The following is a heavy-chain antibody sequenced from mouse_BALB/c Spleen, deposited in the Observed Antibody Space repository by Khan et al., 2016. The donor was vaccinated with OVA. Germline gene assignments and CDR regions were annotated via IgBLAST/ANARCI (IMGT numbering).Heavy chain of an antibody. CDR2: INPSTGYT. CDR1: GYNLTNNW. J-gene: IGHJ4*01. D-gene: IGHD2-12*01. V-gene: IGHV1-7*01. CDR3: ARSPDSYDRGDY. Sequence: QVQLQQSGAELAKPGASVKMSCKASGYNLTNNWMHWLKKSPGQGLEWIGYINPSTGYTEYSQKFRDKATLTADKSSSTAYMQLTSLTSEDSAVYHCARSPDSYDRGDYWGQGTSVTVSS.